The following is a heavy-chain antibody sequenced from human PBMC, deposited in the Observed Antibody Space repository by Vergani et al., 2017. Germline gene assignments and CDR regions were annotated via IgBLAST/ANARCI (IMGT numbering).Heavy chain of an antibody. Sequence: DVHLAESGGGFFQPGGSLRRSCSASGFSFNSYWMHWVRQVPGKGLLWVSRIKSDGSITAYADSVKGRFTISRDNAQNTLYLQMNSLRVEDTGVYYCARARXIETCYMSNWLDSWGQGTLVTVSS. V-gene: IGHV3-74*03. CDR2: IKSDGSIT. CDR3: ARARXIETCYMSNWLDS. J-gene: IGHJ5*01. CDR1: GFSFNSYW. D-gene: IGHD3-9*01.